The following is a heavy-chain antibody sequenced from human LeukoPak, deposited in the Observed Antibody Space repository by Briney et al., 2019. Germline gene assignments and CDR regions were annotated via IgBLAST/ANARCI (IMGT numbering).Heavy chain of an antibody. CDR2: ISYDGSSK. CDR3: ARGNSSGWSYFDY. CDR1: GFTFSSYA. Sequence: GGSLRLSCAASGFTFSSYAMHWVRQAPGKGLEWVAVISYDGSSKYYADSVKGRFTISRDNSKNTLYLQMNSLRAEDTAVYYCARGNSSGWSYFDYWGQGTLVTVSS. D-gene: IGHD6-19*01. V-gene: IGHV3-30-3*01. J-gene: IGHJ4*02.